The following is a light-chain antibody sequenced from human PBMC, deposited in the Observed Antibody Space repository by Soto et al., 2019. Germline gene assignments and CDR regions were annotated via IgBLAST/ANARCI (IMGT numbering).Light chain of an antibody. Sequence: EIVLKQSPDTLSLSPGERATLSCRASQSVKNNYLAWYQQKPGQAPRFLIYDASSRATGIPDRFSGSGSGTDFTLTISRLGPEDFAVYYSQQYRSTPLTFGGGTKVDIK. V-gene: IGKV3-20*01. J-gene: IGKJ4*01. CDR1: QSVKNNY. CDR3: QQYRSTPLT. CDR2: DAS.